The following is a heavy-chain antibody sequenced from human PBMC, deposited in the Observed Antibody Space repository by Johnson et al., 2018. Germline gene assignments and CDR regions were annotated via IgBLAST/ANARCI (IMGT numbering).Heavy chain of an antibody. V-gene: IGHV1-58*01. CDR1: GFTFTSSA. CDR3: ARGGIAARPDYYYYGMDV. D-gene: IGHD6-6*01. J-gene: IGHJ6*02. CDR2: IVVGSGNT. Sequence: RLVESGPEVKKPGTSVKVSCKASGFTFTSSAVQWVRQARGQRLEWIGWIVVGSGNTNYAQKFQERGTIPRDMSTSTAHMELSSLRPEATAVYYWARGGIAARPDYYYYGMDVWGQGTTVTVSS.